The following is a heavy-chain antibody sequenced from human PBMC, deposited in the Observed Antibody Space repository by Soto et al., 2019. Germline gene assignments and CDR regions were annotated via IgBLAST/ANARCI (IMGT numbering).Heavy chain of an antibody. CDR3: ARHRSHIGDL. V-gene: IGHV5-51*01. CDR2: IKPGTPDN. Sequence: EVQLVQSGADIKKPGESLKISCKGVGYKFGSAWIGWVRQMPGKGLEWIGIIKPGTPDNRYSPSLRGHVTISADEGLSTADLQWRSLKASDTAMYYGARHRSHIGDLWGQGTRVTVSS. CDR1: GYKFGSAW. J-gene: IGHJ4*02. D-gene: IGHD2-15*01.